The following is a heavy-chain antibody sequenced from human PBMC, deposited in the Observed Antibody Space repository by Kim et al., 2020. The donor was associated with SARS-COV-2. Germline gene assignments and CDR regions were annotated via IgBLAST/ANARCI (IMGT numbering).Heavy chain of an antibody. D-gene: IGHD1-26*01. CDR2: NGDT. Sequence: NGDTKYAQNLQGRVTMTTDTSTSTAYMELRSLNSDDTAVYYCARGWALQPWGQGTLVTVSS. V-gene: IGHV1-18*01. CDR3: ARGWALQP. J-gene: IGHJ4*02.